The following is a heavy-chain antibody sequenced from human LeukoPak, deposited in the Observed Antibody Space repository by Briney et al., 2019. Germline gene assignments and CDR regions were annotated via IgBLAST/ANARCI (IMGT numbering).Heavy chain of an antibody. J-gene: IGHJ4*02. CDR2: IIPILGIA. Sequence: SVKVSCKASGGTFSSYAISWVRQAPGQGLEWMGRIIPILGIANYAQKFQGRVTITADKSTSTAYMELSSLRSEDTAVYYCARDRRVCSSTSCYATLFAYWGQGTLVTVSS. CDR1: GGTFSSYA. D-gene: IGHD2-2*01. CDR3: ARDRRVCSSTSCYATLFAY. V-gene: IGHV1-69*04.